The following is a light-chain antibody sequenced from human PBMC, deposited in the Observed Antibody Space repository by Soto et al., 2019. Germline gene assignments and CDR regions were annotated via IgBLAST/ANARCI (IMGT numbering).Light chain of an antibody. J-gene: IGKJ1*01. CDR2: KAS. CDR3: QHYDSYPWM. CDR1: QSISSW. V-gene: IGKV1-5*03. Sequence: DGQVTQSPSTLSASVGDRVTITCRASQSISSWLAWYQQKPGKAPKLLIYKASNLQSVVPSRLSGSGSGTEFTLTISSLQPDDFATYYCQHYDSYPWMFGQGTKVEIK.